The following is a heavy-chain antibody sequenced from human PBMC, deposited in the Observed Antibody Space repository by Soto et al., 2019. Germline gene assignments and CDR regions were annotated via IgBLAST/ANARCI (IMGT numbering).Heavy chain of an antibody. Sequence: ASVKVSCKASGYTITSHYMHWVRQAPGQGLEWMGVINPSGGSTSYAQKFQGRVTMTRDTSTSTVYMELSSLRSEDTAVYYCARDEIVGGTIFRNNCCGMDVWGQGTTVTASS. D-gene: IGHD1-26*01. CDR1: GYTITSHY. J-gene: IGHJ6*02. CDR3: ARDEIVGGTIFRNNCCGMDV. V-gene: IGHV1-46*01. CDR2: INPSGGST.